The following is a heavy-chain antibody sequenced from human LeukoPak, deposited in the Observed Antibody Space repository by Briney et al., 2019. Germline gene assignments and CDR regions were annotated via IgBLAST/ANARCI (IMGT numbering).Heavy chain of an antibody. Sequence: ASVKVSCKASGYTFTGYYMHWVRQAPGQGVEWMGWINPNSGGTNYAQKFQERVTITRDMSTSTAYMELSSLRSEDTAVYYCAAEAGGSYWSFDYWGQGTLVTVSS. V-gene: IGHV1-2*02. CDR2: INPNSGGT. D-gene: IGHD1-26*01. J-gene: IGHJ4*02. CDR1: GYTFTGYY. CDR3: AAEAGGSYWSFDY.